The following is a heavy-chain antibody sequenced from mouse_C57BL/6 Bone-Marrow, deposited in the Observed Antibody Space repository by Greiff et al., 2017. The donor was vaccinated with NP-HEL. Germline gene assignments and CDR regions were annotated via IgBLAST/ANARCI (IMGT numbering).Heavy chain of an antibody. D-gene: IGHD2-3*01. V-gene: IGHV14-2*01. CDR1: GFNIKDYY. Sequence: VQLQQSGAELVKPGASVKLSCTASGFNIKDYYMHWVKQRTEQGLEWIGRIDPEDGETNYAPKFQGKATITADTSSNTAYLQLSSLTAEETAVYYGARGDGYPPFAYWGQGTLVTVSA. J-gene: IGHJ3*01. CDR3: ARGDGYPPFAY. CDR2: IDPEDGET.